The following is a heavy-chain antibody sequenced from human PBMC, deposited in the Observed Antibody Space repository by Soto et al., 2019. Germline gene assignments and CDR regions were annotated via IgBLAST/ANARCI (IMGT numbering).Heavy chain of an antibody. J-gene: IGHJ4*02. CDR3: ARGNQELGY. V-gene: IGHV1-3*04. D-gene: IGHD1-1*01. CDR1: GYTFTSYV. Sequence: ASVKVSCKTSGYTFTSYVIHWVRQAPGQRLEWMGWINTGNDNTIYSQKFQGRVTITRDTSASTAYLELSSLKSEDTAVYYCARGNQELGYWGQGALVTVSS. CDR2: INTGNDNT.